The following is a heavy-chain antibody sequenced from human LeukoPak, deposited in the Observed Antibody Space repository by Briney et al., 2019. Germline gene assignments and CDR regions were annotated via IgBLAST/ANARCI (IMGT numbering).Heavy chain of an antibody. CDR3: ARVRLDIVVVVAATYFDY. V-gene: IGHV4-34*01. J-gene: IGHJ4*02. D-gene: IGHD2-15*01. Sequence: SETLSLTCAVYGGSFSGYYWSWIRQPPGKGPEWIGEINHSGSTNYNPSLKSRVTISVDTSKNQFSLKLSSVTAADTAVYYCARVRLDIVVVVAATYFDYWGQGTLVTVSS. CDR1: GGSFSGYY. CDR2: INHSGST.